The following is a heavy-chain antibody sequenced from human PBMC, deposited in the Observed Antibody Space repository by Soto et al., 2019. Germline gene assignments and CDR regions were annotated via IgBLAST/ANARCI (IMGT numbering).Heavy chain of an antibody. D-gene: IGHD2-15*01. CDR3: ARRSFDVVVVAASDAFDI. V-gene: IGHV4-61*01. CDR2: IYYSGST. CDR1: GGSVSSGSYY. Sequence: QVQLQESGPGLVKPSETLSLTCTVSGGSVSSGSYYWSWIRQPPGKGLEWIGYIYYSGSTNYNPSLMSRVTISVDTSKHQFSLKLSSVTAADTAVYYCARRSFDVVVVAASDAFDIWGQGTMVTVSS. J-gene: IGHJ3*02.